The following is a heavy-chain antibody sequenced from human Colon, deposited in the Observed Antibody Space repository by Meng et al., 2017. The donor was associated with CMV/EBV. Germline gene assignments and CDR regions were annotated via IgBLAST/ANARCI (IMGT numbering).Heavy chain of an antibody. V-gene: IGHV3-48*03. CDR1: GFTFNRNS. CDR3: ARGDPMDIVVVPVPNYYGMGV. CDR2: ISSSGSTI. D-gene: IGHD2-2*03. Sequence: GGSLRLSCAASGFTFNRNSMSWIRQAPGKGLEWVSYISSSGSTIYYADSVKGRFTISRDNAKNSLYLQMNSLRAEDTAIYYCARGDPMDIVVVPVPNYYGMGVWGQGTTVTVSS. J-gene: IGHJ6*02.